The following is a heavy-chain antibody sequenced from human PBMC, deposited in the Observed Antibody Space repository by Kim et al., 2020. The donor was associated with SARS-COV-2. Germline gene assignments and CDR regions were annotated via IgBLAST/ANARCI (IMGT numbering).Heavy chain of an antibody. J-gene: IGHJ4*01. D-gene: IGHD2-2*01. CDR2: IYYPANT. Sequence: SETLSLTCTVSGDSVSTTTSFWGWIRQAPGKGLEWIGSIYYPANTHYNPSLRSRVSISVDTSRNQFSLKLSSVTAADTAVYYCARLPLITVVPAAVDHWG. CDR1: GDSVSTTTSF. V-gene: IGHV4-39*01. CDR3: ARLPLITVVPAAVDH.